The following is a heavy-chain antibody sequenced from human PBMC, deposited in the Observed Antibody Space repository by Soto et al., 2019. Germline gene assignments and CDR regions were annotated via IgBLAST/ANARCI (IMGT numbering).Heavy chain of an antibody. Sequence: GGSLRLSCAASGFTVSSNYMSWVRQAPGKGLEWVSVIYSGGSTYYADSVKGRFTISRDNSKNTLYLQMNSLRAEDTAVYYCARGTGYSYGHSYYYGMDVWGQGTTVTVSS. V-gene: IGHV3-53*01. CDR2: IYSGGST. CDR1: GFTVSSNY. D-gene: IGHD5-18*01. J-gene: IGHJ6*02. CDR3: ARGTGYSYGHSYYYGMDV.